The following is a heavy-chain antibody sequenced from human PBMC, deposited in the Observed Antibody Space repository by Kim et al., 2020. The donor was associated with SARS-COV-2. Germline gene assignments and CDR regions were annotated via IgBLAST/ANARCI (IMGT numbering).Heavy chain of an antibody. V-gene: IGHV3-23*01. D-gene: IGHD2-15*01. CDR3: ARRSSLTGAAYLDY. Sequence: GGSLRLSCAASGFTFSSYVMNWVRQAPGKGLEWLSAISPSGDYADYADPVKGQFTISRDNSKNTLFLQMNSLRAEDTAIYYCARRSSLTGAAYLDYWGQG. CDR2: ISPSGDYA. J-gene: IGHJ4*02. CDR1: GFTFSSYV.